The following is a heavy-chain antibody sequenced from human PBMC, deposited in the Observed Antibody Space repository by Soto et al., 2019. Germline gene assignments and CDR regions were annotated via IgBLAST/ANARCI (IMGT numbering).Heavy chain of an antibody. J-gene: IGHJ4*02. Sequence: EVQLVETGGGLIQPGGSLILSCAASGFTVSSKYMSWLRQAPGKGLEWVSIIYSDGNTYYADSVKGRFTISRDNSRNTLSLQMNSLRTEDTAVYYCAKDITFDSSAYNYWGQGILVTVSS. CDR1: GFTVSSKY. CDR3: AKDITFDSSAYNY. D-gene: IGHD3-22*01. V-gene: IGHV3-53*02. CDR2: IYSDGNT.